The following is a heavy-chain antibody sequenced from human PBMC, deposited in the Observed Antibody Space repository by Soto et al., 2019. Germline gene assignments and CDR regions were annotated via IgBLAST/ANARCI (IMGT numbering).Heavy chain of an antibody. V-gene: IGHV3-30*18. J-gene: IGHJ5*02. CDR2: ISYDGSNK. CDR3: AKDGIAAAGPNWFDP. CDR1: GFTFSSYG. Sequence: LRLSCAASGFTFSSYGMHWVRQAPGKGLEWVAVISYDGSNKYYADSVKGRFTISRDNSKNTLYLQMNSLRAEDTAVYYCAKDGIAAAGPNWFDPWGQGTLVTVSS. D-gene: IGHD6-13*01.